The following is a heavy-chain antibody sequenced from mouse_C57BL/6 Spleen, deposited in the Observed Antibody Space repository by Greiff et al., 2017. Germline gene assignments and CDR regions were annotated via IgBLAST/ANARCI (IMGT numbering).Heavy chain of an antibody. Sequence: VQLQQSGAELVRPGASVKLSCTASGFNIKDYYMHWVKQRPEQGLEWIGRIDPEDGDTEYAPKFQGKATMTAETSSNPAYLQLSSLTSEDTAVDYCTGYYSNCDYFDYWGQGTTLTVSS. D-gene: IGHD2-5*01. J-gene: IGHJ2*01. CDR3: TGYYSNCDYFDY. CDR2: IDPEDGDT. V-gene: IGHV14-1*01. CDR1: GFNIKDYY.